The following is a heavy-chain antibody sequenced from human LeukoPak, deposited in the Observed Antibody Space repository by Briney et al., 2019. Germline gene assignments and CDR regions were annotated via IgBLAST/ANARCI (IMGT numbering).Heavy chain of an antibody. J-gene: IGHJ5*02. V-gene: IGHV1-18*01. CDR2: ISAYNGNT. CDR3: VYYYGSGSYYGKFDP. D-gene: IGHD3-10*01. Sequence: ASVKVSCKASGYTFTSYGISWVRQAPGQGLEWMGWISAYNGNTNYAQKLQGRVTMTTDTSTSTAYMELRSLRSDDTAAYYCVYYYGSGSYYGKFDPWGQGTLVTVSS. CDR1: GYTFTSYG.